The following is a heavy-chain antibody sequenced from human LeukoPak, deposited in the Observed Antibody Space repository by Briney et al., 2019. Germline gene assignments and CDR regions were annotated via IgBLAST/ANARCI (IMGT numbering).Heavy chain of an antibody. V-gene: IGHV4-38-2*02. CDR2: IYHSGST. CDR1: GYSITSGYY. CDR3: ARGYSSSSGWFDP. D-gene: IGHD6-6*01. Sequence: SETLSLTCTVSGYSITSGYYWGWIRQPPGKGLEWIGSIYHSGSTYYNASLKSRVTISVDTSKNQFSLKLSSVTAADTAVYYCARGYSSSSGWFDPWGQGTLVTVSS. J-gene: IGHJ5*02.